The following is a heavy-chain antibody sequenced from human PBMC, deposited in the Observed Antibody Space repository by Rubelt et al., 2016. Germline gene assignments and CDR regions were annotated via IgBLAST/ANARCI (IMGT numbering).Heavy chain of an antibody. CDR1: VGSICSSSYY. V-gene: IGHV4-61*05. D-gene: IGHD1-1*01. CDR3: ATKTGNWPFDY. J-gene: IGHJ4*02. Sequence: QLQLQESGPGLVKPSETLSLTSSVSVGSICSSSYYCGLIRHPPGHGLELLGYIYYSGTTNYNTYLKSRVTRSVDTSKNQFSLKLSSVTAADTAVYYCATKTGNWPFDYWGQGTLVTVSS. CDR2: IYYSGTT.